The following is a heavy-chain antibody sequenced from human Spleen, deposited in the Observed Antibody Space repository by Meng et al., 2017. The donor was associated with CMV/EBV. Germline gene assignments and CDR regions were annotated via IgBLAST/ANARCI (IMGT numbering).Heavy chain of an antibody. V-gene: IGHV4-34*01. CDR3: ARGLPCSSSSCYNDY. D-gene: IGHD2-2*02. Sequence: VDGGSFSGYYWTWIRQPPEKGLEWIGEINHSGSTNYNPSLKSRVSISVDTSKNQFSLKLTSVTAADTAVYYCARGLPCSSSSCYNDYWGQGTLVTVSS. J-gene: IGHJ4*02. CDR2: INHSGST. CDR1: GGSFSGYY.